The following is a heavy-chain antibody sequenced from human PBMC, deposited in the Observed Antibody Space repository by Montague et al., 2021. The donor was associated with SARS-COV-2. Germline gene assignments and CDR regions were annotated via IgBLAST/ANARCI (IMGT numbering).Heavy chain of an antibody. CDR3: ARRGVGGWYATTPEHDY. CDR1: GGSISSSSYY. CDR2: IYYSGST. J-gene: IGHJ4*02. D-gene: IGHD6-19*01. V-gene: IGHV4-39*01. Sequence: SETLSLTCTVSGGSISSSSYYWGWIRQPPGRGLELIGSIYYSGSTYYNPSLKSRVTISVDTSKNQFSRKLSSVTAADTAVYYCARRGVGGWYATTPEHDYWGQGTLVTVSS.